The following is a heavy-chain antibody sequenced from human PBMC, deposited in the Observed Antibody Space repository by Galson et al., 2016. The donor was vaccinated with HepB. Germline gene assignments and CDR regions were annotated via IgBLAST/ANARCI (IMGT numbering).Heavy chain of an antibody. D-gene: IGHD1-26*01. CDR1: GFIFSNYP. CDR2: SDISGAT. J-gene: IGHJ4*02. Sequence: SLRLSCAASGFIFSNYPMYWVRQAPGKGLEWVSASDISGATYYADSVEGRFTISRDYSKSTLFLQMDFLRPEDTAVYYCAKNRQSYVPGDSWGQGTLVTVSS. V-gene: IGHV3-23*01. CDR3: AKNRQSYVPGDS.